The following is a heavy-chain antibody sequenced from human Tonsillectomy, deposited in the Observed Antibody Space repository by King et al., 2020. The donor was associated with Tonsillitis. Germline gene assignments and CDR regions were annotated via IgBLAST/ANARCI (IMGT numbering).Heavy chain of an antibody. J-gene: IGHJ4*02. CDR2: ISGSGGST. CDR3: ARDYDYYDSSGYYGY. Sequence: EVQLGESGGGLVQRGGSLRLSCAASGFTCSSYAMSWVRQAPGKGLEWVSAISGSGGSTYYADSVEGRFTISGANSKNTLYLQMNSLRAEDTAVYYCARDYDYYDSSGYYGYWGQGTLVTVSS. D-gene: IGHD3-22*01. V-gene: IGHV3-23*04. CDR1: GFTCSSYA.